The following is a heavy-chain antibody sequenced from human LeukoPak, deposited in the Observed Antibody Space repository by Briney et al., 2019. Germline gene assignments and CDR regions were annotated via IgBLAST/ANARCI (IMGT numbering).Heavy chain of an antibody. Sequence: ASVKVSCKSYGYTFTSYFMHWVRQAPGQGLEWMGLINPSGGSTNYAQKFQGRVTMTRDTSTSTVYMELSRLRSEDTAVYYCARGDHVRIYAESAFDIWGQGTKVTASS. CDR3: ARGDHVRIYAESAFDI. D-gene: IGHD3-3*01. CDR1: GYTFTSYF. V-gene: IGHV1-46*01. J-gene: IGHJ3*02. CDR2: INPSGGST.